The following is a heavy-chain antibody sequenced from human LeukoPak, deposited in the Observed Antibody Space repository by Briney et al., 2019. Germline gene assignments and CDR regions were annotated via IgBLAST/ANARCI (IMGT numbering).Heavy chain of an antibody. D-gene: IGHD2-2*01. CDR2: HHGSGGLT. V-gene: IGHV3-23*01. CDR1: GFSFRSFA. CDR3: AKDQGNDYVDQLHY. Sequence: GGSLRLSHAASGFSFRSFAMSCVRQAPGKGRVCVSSHHGSGGLTYCADSVKRRFSISRDTSSVYLHRNGLRAEDTALYYCAKDQGNDYVDQLHYWGQGTLVTVSS. J-gene: IGHJ4*02.